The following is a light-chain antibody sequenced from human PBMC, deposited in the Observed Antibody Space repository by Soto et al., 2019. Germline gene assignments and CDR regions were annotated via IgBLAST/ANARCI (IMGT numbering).Light chain of an antibody. CDR3: QQYNASPLT. V-gene: IGKV3-20*01. CDR1: QSLNTNS. Sequence: EIVLTQSPGTLSLSPGDRATLSCRASQSLNTNSLAWYQQKPGQTPRLLIYAASTRDTDIPDRFIGSGSGTDFALTITRLEPEDFALYYCQQYNASPLTFGPGTKLDVK. J-gene: IGKJ3*01. CDR2: AAS.